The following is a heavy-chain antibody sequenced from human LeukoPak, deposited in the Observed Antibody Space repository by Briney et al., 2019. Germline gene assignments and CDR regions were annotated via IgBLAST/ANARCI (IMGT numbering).Heavy chain of an antibody. D-gene: IGHD2-15*01. Sequence: GSLRLSCAASGFTFSSYSMNWVRQAPGKGLEWVSYISSSGSTIYYADSVKGRFTISRDNAKNSLYLQMNSLRAEDTAVYYCARVGGLGSFDYWGQGTLVTVSS. V-gene: IGHV3-48*04. J-gene: IGHJ4*02. CDR1: GFTFSSYS. CDR2: ISSSGSTI. CDR3: ARVGGLGSFDY.